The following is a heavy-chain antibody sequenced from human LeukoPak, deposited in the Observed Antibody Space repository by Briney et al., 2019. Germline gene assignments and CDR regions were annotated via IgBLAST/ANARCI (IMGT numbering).Heavy chain of an antibody. V-gene: IGHV1-18*01. CDR2: ISAYNGNT. CDR1: GGTFTSYG. J-gene: IGHJ6*03. D-gene: IGHD3-16*02. Sequence: ASVKVSCKASGGTFTSYGISWVRQAPGQGLEWMGWISAYNGNTNYAQKLQGRVTMTTDTSTSTAYMELRGLRSDDTAVYYCARSLYDYVWGSYPWYYYYMDVWGKGTTVIVSS. CDR3: ARSLYDYVWGSYPWYYYYMDV.